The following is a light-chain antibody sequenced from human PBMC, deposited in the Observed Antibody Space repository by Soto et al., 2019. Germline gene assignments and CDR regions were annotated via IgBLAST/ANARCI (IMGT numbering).Light chain of an antibody. V-gene: IGKV1-5*03. Sequence: DIQMTQSPSTLSASVGDRVTITCRASQSISSRLAWYQQKPGKAPKLLIYKASSLESGVPSRFSGSGSGTEFTHNISSLQPDDFATYYCQQYNSFWTFGQGTKVEIK. CDR1: QSISSR. CDR2: KAS. J-gene: IGKJ1*01. CDR3: QQYNSFWT.